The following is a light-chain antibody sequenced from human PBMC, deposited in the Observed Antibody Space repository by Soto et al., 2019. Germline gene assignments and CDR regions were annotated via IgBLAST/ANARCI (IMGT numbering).Light chain of an antibody. CDR3: QQYGSSPWT. CDR1: QSVSRY. V-gene: IGKV3-20*01. Sequence: EIVLTQSPATLSVSPWERATLSCRASQSVSRYLAWYQQKPGQAPRLLIYHASNRATGIPARFSGSGSGTDFTLTISRLEPEDFAVYYCQQYGSSPWTFGQGTKVDIK. J-gene: IGKJ1*01. CDR2: HAS.